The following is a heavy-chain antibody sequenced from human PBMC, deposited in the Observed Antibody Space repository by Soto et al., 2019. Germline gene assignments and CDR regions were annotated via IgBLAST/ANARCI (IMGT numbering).Heavy chain of an antibody. V-gene: IGHV1-18*01. D-gene: IGHD2-2*01. J-gene: IGHJ3*02. CDR3: ARDPPYCSRTSCPEGNAFDI. CDR2: ISAYNGNT. Sequence: QVQLVQSGGEVKKPGASVKVSCKASGYTFTSYGMSWVRQAPGQGLEWMGWISAYNGNTNYAQKLQGRVTMTTDTSTSTAYMELRSLRSDDTAVYYCARDPPYCSRTSCPEGNAFDIWGQGTMVTVSS. CDR1: GYTFTSYG.